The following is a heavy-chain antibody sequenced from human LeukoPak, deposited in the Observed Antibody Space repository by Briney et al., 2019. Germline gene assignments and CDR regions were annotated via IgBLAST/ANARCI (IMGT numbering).Heavy chain of an antibody. J-gene: IGHJ6*03. Sequence: PSETLSLTCAVYGGSFSGYYWSWIRQPPGKGLEWIGEINHSGSTNYNTSLKSRVTISVDTSKNQFSLKLSSVTAADTTVYYCARQNFYRYCRSTSCYRPYYYYYMDVWGKGTTVTISS. CDR3: ARQNFYRYCRSTSCYRPYYYYYMDV. CDR1: GGSFSGYY. CDR2: INHSGST. D-gene: IGHD2-2*01. V-gene: IGHV4-34*01.